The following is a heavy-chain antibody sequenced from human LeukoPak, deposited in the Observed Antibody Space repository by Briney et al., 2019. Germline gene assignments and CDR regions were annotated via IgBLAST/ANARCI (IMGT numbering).Heavy chain of an antibody. CDR2: ISSSGSTI. CDR1: GFTFSSYE. V-gene: IGHV3-48*03. Sequence: GGSLRLSCAASGFTFSSYEMNWVRQAPGKGLEWVSYISSSGSTIYYADSVKGRFTISRDNAKNSLYLQMNSLRDEDTAVYYCARVSGDSSGYFDYWGQGTLVTVSS. CDR3: ARVSGDSSGYFDY. D-gene: IGHD3-22*01. J-gene: IGHJ4*02.